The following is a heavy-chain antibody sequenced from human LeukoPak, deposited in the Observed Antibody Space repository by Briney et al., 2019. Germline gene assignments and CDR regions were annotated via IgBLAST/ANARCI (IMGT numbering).Heavy chain of an antibody. Sequence: ASVKVSCKASGYTFTSNALGWVRQAPGQGLEWMGWINTNTGNPTYAQGFTGRFVYSLDTSDNTAYLQISSLQAEDTAVYYCASFFCTSGLCYYLDYWGQGTLVTVSS. CDR3: ASFFCTSGLCYYLDY. J-gene: IGHJ4*02. CDR2: INTNTGNP. D-gene: IGHD2-8*01. V-gene: IGHV7-4-1*02. CDR1: GYTFTSNA.